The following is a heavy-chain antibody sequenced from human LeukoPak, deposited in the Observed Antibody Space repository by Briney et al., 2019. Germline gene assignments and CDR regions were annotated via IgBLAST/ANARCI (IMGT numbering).Heavy chain of an antibody. CDR2: MYYSGIT. Sequence: AEPPTLTCTVSGHSISSSRDYWAWIPQPPGKVRVWNGSMYYSGITYYNSSLKSRVTISVDTSNNQFSLKLSSVTATDTAVYDCTRQATRGVVVIASGAFDIWGQGTMVTVSS. V-gene: IGHV4-39*01. D-gene: IGHD2-21*01. J-gene: IGHJ3*02. CDR3: TRQATRGVVVIASGAFDI. CDR1: GHSISSSRDY.